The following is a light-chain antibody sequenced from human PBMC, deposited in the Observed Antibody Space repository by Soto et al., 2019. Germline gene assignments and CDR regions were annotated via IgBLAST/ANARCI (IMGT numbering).Light chain of an antibody. Sequence: EIVLTQSPGTLSLSPGERATLSCRASQTVRNNYLAWYQQKPGQAPRLLIYGASTRATGSPDRFSASGSATEFTLTISSLLSEDFAVYYCQQYNDWPRTFGQGTKVDIK. V-gene: IGKV3-15*01. CDR2: GAS. J-gene: IGKJ1*01. CDR1: QTVRNN. CDR3: QQYNDWPRT.